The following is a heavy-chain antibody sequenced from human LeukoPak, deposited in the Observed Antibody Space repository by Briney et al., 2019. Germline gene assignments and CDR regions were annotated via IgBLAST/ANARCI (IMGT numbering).Heavy chain of an antibody. V-gene: IGHV1-46*01. CDR2: INPSGGST. CDR3: ARGALRFPFDP. CDR1: GHTFTTYY. Sequence: ASVKVSCKASGHTFTTYYIHWVRQAPGQGLEWMGIINPSGGSTSYAQKFQGRVTMTRDTSTSTVYMELSSLRSEDTAVYYCARGALRFPFDPWGQGTLVTVSS. D-gene: IGHD1-26*01. J-gene: IGHJ5*02.